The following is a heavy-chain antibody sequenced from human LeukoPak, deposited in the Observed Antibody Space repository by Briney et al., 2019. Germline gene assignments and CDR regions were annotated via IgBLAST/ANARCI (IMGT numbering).Heavy chain of an antibody. Sequence: ASVKVSCKASGYTFTSYGISWVRQAPGEGLEWVGWISAYNGNTNYAQKFQGRVTMTTDTSTSTAYMELRSRRSDDTAVYYCARDRSTYDILTGYYYWGQGTLVTVSS. CDR3: ARDRSTYDILTGYYY. J-gene: IGHJ4*02. CDR1: GYTFTSYG. V-gene: IGHV1-18*01. CDR2: ISAYNGNT. D-gene: IGHD3-9*01.